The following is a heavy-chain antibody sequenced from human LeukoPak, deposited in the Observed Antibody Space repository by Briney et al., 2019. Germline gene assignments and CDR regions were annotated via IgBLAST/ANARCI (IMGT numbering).Heavy chain of an antibody. V-gene: IGHV1-24*01. CDR3: AAGTMVRGVTYFDY. J-gene: IGHJ4*02. D-gene: IGHD3-10*01. Sequence: ASVKVSCKVSGYILSKLSMHWVRQAPGIGLEWMGGFDPEDGETIYAQKFQGRVTMTEDTSTDTAYMELSSLRSEDTAVYYCAAGTMVRGVTYFDYWGQGTLVTVSS. CDR2: FDPEDGET. CDR1: GYILSKLS.